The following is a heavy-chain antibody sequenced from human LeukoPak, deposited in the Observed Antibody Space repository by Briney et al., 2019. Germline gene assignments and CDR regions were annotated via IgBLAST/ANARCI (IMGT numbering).Heavy chain of an antibody. D-gene: IGHD6-19*01. CDR2: ISSSSSYI. CDR3: ARSSGWYEDGMDV. Sequence: GGSLRLSCAASGFTFSSYSMNWVRQAPGKGLEWVSSISSSSSYIYYADSVKGRFTISRDNAKNSLYLQMNSLRAEDTAVYYCARSSGWYEDGMDVWGQGTTVTVSS. V-gene: IGHV3-21*01. CDR1: GFTFSSYS. J-gene: IGHJ6*02.